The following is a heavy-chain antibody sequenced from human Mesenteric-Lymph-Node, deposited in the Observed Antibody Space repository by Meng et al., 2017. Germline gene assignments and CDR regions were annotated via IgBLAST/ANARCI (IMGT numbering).Heavy chain of an antibody. V-gene: IGHV3-48*03. CDR3: ERGLGTFYYASGTYYFDH. CDR2: ISSSGSAI. D-gene: IGHD3-10*01. Sequence: GESLKISCAASGFTFSYSEMNWVRQAPGKGLEWVSYISSSGSAINYADSVKGRFTISRDNAKNSLYLQMNSLRAEDTAVYYCERGLGTFYYASGTYYFDHWGQGTLVTVSS. J-gene: IGHJ4*02. CDR1: GFTFSYSE.